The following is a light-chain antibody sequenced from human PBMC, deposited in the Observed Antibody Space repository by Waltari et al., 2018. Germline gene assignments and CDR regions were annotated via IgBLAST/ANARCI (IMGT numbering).Light chain of an antibody. J-gene: IGKJ1*01. CDR2: GAS. CDR1: QSVGRA. CDR3: QHYVRLPVT. Sequence: EIVLTQSPVTLSLSPGERATLSCWASQSVGRALAWYQQKPGQAPGLLVYGASIRAAGIPDRFSGSGSGTDFSLTINRLEPEDFTVYYCQHYVRLPVTFGQGTKVELK. V-gene: IGKV3-20*01.